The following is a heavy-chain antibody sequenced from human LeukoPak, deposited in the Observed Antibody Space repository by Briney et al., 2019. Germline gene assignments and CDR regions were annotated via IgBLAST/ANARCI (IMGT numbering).Heavy chain of an antibody. CDR2: ISYDGSNK. CDR3: ARADYVWGSYRTPPEY. CDR1: GFPFRSYA. Sequence: GGSLRLSCEASGFPFRSYAMHGARQAPAKGLEGVAVISYDGSNKYYADSVKGRFTISRDNSKNTLYLQMNSLRAEDTAVYYCARADYVWGSYRTPPEYWGQGTLVTVSS. V-gene: IGHV3-30*04. J-gene: IGHJ4*02. D-gene: IGHD3-16*02.